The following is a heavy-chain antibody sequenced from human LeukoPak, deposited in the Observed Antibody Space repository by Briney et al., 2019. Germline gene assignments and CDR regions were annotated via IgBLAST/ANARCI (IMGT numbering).Heavy chain of an antibody. CDR1: GYTFTIYD. CDR2: MNPNSGNT. CDR3: ARGCTNGVCLVPSWFDP. Sequence: ASVKVSFKPSGYTFTIYDINWVRQAPGQGLEWMGWMNPNSGNTGYAQKFQGRVTITRNTSISTAYMELSSLRSEDTAVYYCARGCTNGVCLVPSWFDPWGQGTLVTVSS. D-gene: IGHD2-8*01. V-gene: IGHV1-8*03. J-gene: IGHJ5*02.